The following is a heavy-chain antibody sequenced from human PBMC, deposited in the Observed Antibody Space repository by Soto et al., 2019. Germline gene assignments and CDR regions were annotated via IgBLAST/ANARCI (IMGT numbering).Heavy chain of an antibody. CDR2: VGSSSNYV. J-gene: IGHJ6*02. V-gene: IGHV3-21*02. CDR1: GFTFRSYS. CDR3: ARDRDYDILTGNGMDV. D-gene: IGHD3-9*01. Sequence: EVQLVESGGGLVKPGGSLRLSCAASGFTFRSYSMKWVRQAPGKGLEWVSFVGSSSNYVYYAGSVKGRFTISRDNAKNSLYLQMNSLRVEDTAVYYCARDRDYDILTGNGMDVWGQGTTVTVSS.